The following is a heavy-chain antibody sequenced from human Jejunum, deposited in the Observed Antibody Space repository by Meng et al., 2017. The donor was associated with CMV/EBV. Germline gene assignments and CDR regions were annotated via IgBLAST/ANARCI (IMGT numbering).Heavy chain of an antibody. D-gene: IGHD2-15*01. J-gene: IGHJ5*02. V-gene: IGHV1-69*15. CDR3: ATESSGGGFDP. CDR1: GGTFNNYI. Sequence: QVLLVQSGAEVKTPGSSVRVSCNASGGTFNNYIIHWVRQPPGQGLEWMGRIIPIFAKANYAQNFQGRVTITADESTSTAYMELSSLRSEDTAIYYCATESSGGGFDPWGQGTLVTVSS. CDR2: IIPIFAKA.